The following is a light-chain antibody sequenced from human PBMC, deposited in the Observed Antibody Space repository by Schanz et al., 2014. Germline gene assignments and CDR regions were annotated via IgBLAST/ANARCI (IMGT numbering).Light chain of an antibody. Sequence: QSVLTQPPSVSGAPGQRVTISCTGSSSNIGAGYDVHWYQQLPGTAPKLLIYGNSNRPSGVPDRFSGSKSGTSASLAITGLQAEDEADYYCSSYTSSSGWVFGGGTKLTVL. J-gene: IGLJ3*02. V-gene: IGLV1-40*01. CDR2: GNS. CDR1: SSNIGAGYD. CDR3: SSYTSSSGWV.